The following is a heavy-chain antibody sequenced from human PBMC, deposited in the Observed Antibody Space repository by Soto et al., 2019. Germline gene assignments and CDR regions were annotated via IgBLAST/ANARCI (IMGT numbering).Heavy chain of an antibody. D-gene: IGHD6-13*01. J-gene: IGHJ6*03. CDR1: GGSFSGYY. Sequence: PSETLSLTCAVYGGSFSGYYWSWIRQPPGKGLEWTGEINHSGSTNYNPSLKSRVTISVDTSKNQFSLKLSSVTAADTAVYYCARVGGNSSPPDFYYYYMDVWGKGTTVTVSS. CDR2: INHSGST. V-gene: IGHV4-34*01. CDR3: ARVGGNSSPPDFYYYYMDV.